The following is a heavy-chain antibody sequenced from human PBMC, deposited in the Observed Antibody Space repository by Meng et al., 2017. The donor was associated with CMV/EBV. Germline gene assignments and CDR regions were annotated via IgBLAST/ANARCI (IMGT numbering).Heavy chain of an antibody. V-gene: IGHV4-4*07. Sequence: QGAGPGLGTSSWTLSRTCTVSGGSISSYYWSWIRPPAGKGLEWIGRIYTSGSTNYNPSLKSRVTMSVDTSKNQFSLKLSSVTAADTAVYYCARDSSGWYPHFDYWGQGTLVTVSS. CDR2: IYTSGST. CDR3: ARDSSGWYPHFDY. D-gene: IGHD6-19*01. CDR1: GGSISSYY. J-gene: IGHJ4*02.